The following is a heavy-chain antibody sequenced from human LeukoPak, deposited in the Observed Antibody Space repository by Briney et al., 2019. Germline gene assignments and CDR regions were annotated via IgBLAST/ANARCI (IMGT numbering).Heavy chain of an antibody. CDR3: ATNGDDYGDFFDY. CDR1: GFTFSSYA. D-gene: IGHD4-17*01. Sequence: GGSLRLSCAASGFTFSSYAMSWVRQAPGKGLEWVSAISGGGGSTYYADSVKGRFTISRDNSKNTLYLQMNSLRAEDTAVYYCATNGDDYGDFFDYWGQGTLVTVSS. CDR2: ISGGGGST. V-gene: IGHV3-23*01. J-gene: IGHJ4*02.